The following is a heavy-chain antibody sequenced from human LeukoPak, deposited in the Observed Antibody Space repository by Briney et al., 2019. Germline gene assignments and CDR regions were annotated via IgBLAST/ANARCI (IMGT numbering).Heavy chain of an antibody. D-gene: IGHD3-22*01. Sequence: GASVKVSCKASGYTFTSYAMNWVRQAPGQGLEWMGWINTNTGNPTYAQGFTGRFVFSLDTSVSTAYLQISSLKAEDTAVYYCARDAIPISYYYDSSGYDTSSNWFDPWGQGTLVTVSS. CDR1: GYTFTSYA. CDR2: INTNTGNP. V-gene: IGHV7-4-1*02. J-gene: IGHJ5*02. CDR3: ARDAIPISYYYDSSGYDTSSNWFDP.